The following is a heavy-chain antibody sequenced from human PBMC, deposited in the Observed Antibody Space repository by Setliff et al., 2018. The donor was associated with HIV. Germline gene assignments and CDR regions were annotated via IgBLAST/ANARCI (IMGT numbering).Heavy chain of an antibody. J-gene: IGHJ4*02. CDR1: GGSISGRGSYY. CDR2: IYSTGST. V-gene: IGHV4-61*09. Sequence: KASETLSLTCSVTGGSISGRGSYYWTWIRQPAGKGLEWIGHIYSTGSTNYNPSLKSRLTISVDTSNNQFSLILNSVTAADTAVYYCATSRRITTFGVVIISFGNWGQGTLVTVSS. CDR3: ATSRRITTFGVVIISFGN. D-gene: IGHD3-3*01.